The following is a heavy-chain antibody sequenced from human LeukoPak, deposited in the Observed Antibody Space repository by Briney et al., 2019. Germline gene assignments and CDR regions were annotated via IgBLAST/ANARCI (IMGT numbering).Heavy chain of an antibody. J-gene: IGHJ4*02. Sequence: GGSLRLSCAASGFTFSSYWMHWVRQAPGKGLVWVSRINSDGSSTSCADSVKGRFTISRDNAKNTLYLQMNSLRAEDTAVYYCARGPDVDTAMVLGGDYWGQGTLVTVSS. D-gene: IGHD5-18*01. V-gene: IGHV3-74*01. CDR1: GFTFSSYW. CDR3: ARGPDVDTAMVLGGDY. CDR2: INSDGSST.